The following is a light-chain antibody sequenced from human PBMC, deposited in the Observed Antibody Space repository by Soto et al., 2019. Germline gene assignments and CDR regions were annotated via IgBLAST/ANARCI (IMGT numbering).Light chain of an antibody. CDR3: QQYDKWPLT. V-gene: IGKV3-15*01. CDR2: GAS. Sequence: EIVMTQSPATLSVSPGERASLSCRARQRISTNLDWYQQKPGQAPRRLIYGASTRATGIPARFSGSGSGTEFTLTISSPQSEDFALYYCQQYDKWPLTFGPRTKVDIE. J-gene: IGKJ3*01. CDR1: QRISTN.